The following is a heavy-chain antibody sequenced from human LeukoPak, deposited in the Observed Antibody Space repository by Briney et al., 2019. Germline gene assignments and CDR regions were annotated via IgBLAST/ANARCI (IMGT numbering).Heavy chain of an antibody. D-gene: IGHD3-22*01. CDR2: INHGGST. CDR1: GGSFSGYY. J-gene: IGHJ3*02. Sequence: SETLSLTCAVYGGSFSGYYWSWIRQPPGKGLEWIGEINHGGSTNYNPSLKSRVTISVDTSKNQFSLKLSSVTAADTAVYYCARVGMYYDSSGYSPVDAFDIWGQGTMVTVSS. V-gene: IGHV4-34*01. CDR3: ARVGMYYDSSGYSPVDAFDI.